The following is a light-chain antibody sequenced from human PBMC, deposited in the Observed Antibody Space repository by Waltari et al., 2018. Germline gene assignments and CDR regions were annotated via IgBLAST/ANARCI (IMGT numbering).Light chain of an antibody. Sequence: DILLTQSPSFLPASVGDRISITCRASQDISNYLAWLQQKPGKAPKVLIYAASSLQSGVPARFSGSGSGAEFTLTISSLQPEDFATYYCQQFESYPRTFGPGTAVDIK. V-gene: IGKV1-9*01. CDR1: QDISNY. CDR2: AAS. J-gene: IGKJ3*01. CDR3: QQFESYPRT.